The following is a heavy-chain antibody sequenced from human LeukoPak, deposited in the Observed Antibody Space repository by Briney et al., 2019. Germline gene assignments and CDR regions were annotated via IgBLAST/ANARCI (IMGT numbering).Heavy chain of an antibody. CDR2: INHSGST. Sequence: PSETLSLTCAVYGGSFSGYYWSWIRQPPGKGLEWVGEINHSGSTNYNPSLKSRVTISVDTSKNQFSLKLSSVTAADTAVYYCAKFPLCDVWGQGTTVTVSS. CDR1: GGSFSGYY. D-gene: IGHD2-21*01. J-gene: IGHJ6*02. V-gene: IGHV4-34*01. CDR3: AKFPLCDV.